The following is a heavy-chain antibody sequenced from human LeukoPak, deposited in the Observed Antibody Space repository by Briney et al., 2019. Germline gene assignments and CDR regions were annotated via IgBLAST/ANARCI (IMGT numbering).Heavy chain of an antibody. CDR1: GYTFTSYG. CDR2: ISAYNGNT. Sequence: GASVKVSCKASGYTFTSYGISWVRQAPGQGLEWMGWISAYNGNTNYAQKFQGRVTMTRNTSISTAYMELSSLRSEDTAVYYCARVRRGYCSSTSCYYYYYYGMDVWGQGTTVTVSS. V-gene: IGHV1-18*01. J-gene: IGHJ6*02. CDR3: ARVRRGYCSSTSCYYYYYYGMDV. D-gene: IGHD2-2*01.